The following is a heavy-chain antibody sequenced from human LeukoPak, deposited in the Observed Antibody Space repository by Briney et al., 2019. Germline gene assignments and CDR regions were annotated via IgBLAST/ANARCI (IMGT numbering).Heavy chain of an antibody. CDR1: GFTFSSYS. CDR3: AKDDTSYSSRVGYFDY. Sequence: GGSLRLSCAASGFTFSSYSMNWVRQAPGKGLEWVSAISGSGGSTYYADSVKGRFTISRDNSKNTLYLQMNSLRAEDTAVYYCAKDDTSYSSRVGYFDYWGQGTLVTVSS. CDR2: ISGSGGST. D-gene: IGHD5-18*01. V-gene: IGHV3-23*01. J-gene: IGHJ4*02.